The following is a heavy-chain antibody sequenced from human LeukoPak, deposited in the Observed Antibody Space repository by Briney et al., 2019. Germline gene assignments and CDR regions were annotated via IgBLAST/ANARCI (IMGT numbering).Heavy chain of an antibody. CDR3: AREILAPGKTHDY. V-gene: IGHV3-74*01. J-gene: IGHJ4*02. Sequence: PGGSLRLSCAAPGFTFSNYWMHWVRRVPGKGLVWVSRINDDGRATFYADSVKGRFTISRANAMNTWFLQINSRRAEDTAVYYCAREILAPGKTHDYWGQGTLVTVSS. CDR1: GFTFSNYW. CDR2: INDDGRAT.